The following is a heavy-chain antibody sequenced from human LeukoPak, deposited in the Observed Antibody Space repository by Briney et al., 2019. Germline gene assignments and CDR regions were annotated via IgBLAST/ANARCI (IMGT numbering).Heavy chain of an antibody. CDR3: AKDLHSSGWFYYYYYGMDV. V-gene: IGHV3-74*01. CDR1: GFTFSSYW. J-gene: IGHJ6*02. D-gene: IGHD6-19*01. CDR2: IKTDGSTT. Sequence: PGGSLRLSCAVSGFTFSSYWMHWVRQAPGKGLVWVSHIKTDGSTTAYADSVKGRFTISRDNAKNTLYLQMNSLRAEDTGVYYCAKDLHSSGWFYYYYYGMDVWGQGTTVTVSS.